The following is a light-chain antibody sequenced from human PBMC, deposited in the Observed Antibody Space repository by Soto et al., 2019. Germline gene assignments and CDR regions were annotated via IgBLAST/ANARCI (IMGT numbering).Light chain of an antibody. CDR2: AAS. V-gene: IGKV1-39*01. J-gene: IGKJ1*01. CDR3: QQCYSSPRT. Sequence: DIQMTQSPSTLSAGVGDRVTITCRASQRISTYLNWYQQKPGKAPTLLIYAASSLQSGVPSRFSGGGSGTDVTLTINTLQPEDFANYFCQQCYSSPRTFGQGTKVEIK. CDR1: QRISTY.